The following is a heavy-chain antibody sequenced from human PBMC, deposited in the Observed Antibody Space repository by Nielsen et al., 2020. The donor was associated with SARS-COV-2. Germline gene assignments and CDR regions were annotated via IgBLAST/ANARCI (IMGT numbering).Heavy chain of an antibody. CDR1: GFTFSSYA. CDR3: ARDGTWSGSCQAFDY. D-gene: IGHD1-26*01. J-gene: IGHJ4*02. V-gene: IGHV3-30-3*01. Sequence: GESLKISCAASGFTFSSYAMHWVRQAPGKGLEWVAVISYDGSNKYYADSVKGRFTISRDNSKNTLYLQMNSLRAEDTAVYYCARDGTWSGSCQAFDYWGQGTLVTVSS. CDR2: ISYDGSNK.